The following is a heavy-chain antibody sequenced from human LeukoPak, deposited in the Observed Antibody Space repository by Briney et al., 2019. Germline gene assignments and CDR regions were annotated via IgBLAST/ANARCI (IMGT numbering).Heavy chain of an antibody. CDR1: SGSFTDYY. J-gene: IGHJ5*02. CDR3: ARRSCTSTTCWFDP. Sequence: SETLSLTCTVSSGSFTDYYWGCIRQTPGKGLEWIGYIYYRGSTNYNPSLKSRVTISLDTSKNQISLKLSSVTAADTAVYYCARRSCTSTTCWFDPWGQGTQVTVSS. V-gene: IGHV4-59*08. D-gene: IGHD2-2*01. CDR2: IYYRGST.